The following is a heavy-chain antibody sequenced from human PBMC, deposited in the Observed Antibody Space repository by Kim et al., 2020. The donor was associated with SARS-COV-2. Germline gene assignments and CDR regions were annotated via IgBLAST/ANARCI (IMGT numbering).Heavy chain of an antibody. CDR3: ATDSPGGYLIDY. V-gene: IGHV3-23*01. J-gene: IGHJ4*02. Sequence: YADSVKSRLPMSRDKSKNTLYLQMNSRRAEDTAVYYCATDSPGGYLIDYWGQGTLVTVSS. D-gene: IGHD1-26*01.